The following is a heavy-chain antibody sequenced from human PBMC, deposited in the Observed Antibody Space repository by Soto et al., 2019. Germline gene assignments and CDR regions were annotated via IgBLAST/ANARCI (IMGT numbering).Heavy chain of an antibody. CDR2: ISYDGSSK. D-gene: IGHD5-12*01. CDR1: GFTFSSYG. J-gene: IGHJ6*02. Sequence: GGSLRLSCAASGFTFSSYGMHWVRQAPGKGLEWVAVISYDGSSKYYADSVKGRFTISRDNSKNTLYLQMNSLRAEDTAVYCCAKVGDRGYDRYYYYGMDVWGQGTTVTVSS. CDR3: AKVGDRGYDRYYYYGMDV. V-gene: IGHV3-30*18.